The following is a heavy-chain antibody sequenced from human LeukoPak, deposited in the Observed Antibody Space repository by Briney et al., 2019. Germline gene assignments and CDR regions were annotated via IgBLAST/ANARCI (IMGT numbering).Heavy chain of an antibody. CDR1: GYTFTRYY. V-gene: IGHV1-46*01. CDR2: INPSGGST. D-gene: IGHD2-15*01. CDR3: ARGYCSGGSCSYYYYNYYMDV. J-gene: IGHJ6*03. Sequence: AASVKVSCKASGYTFTRYYMHWVRQAPGQGLEWMGIINPSGGSTNYAQKFQGRVTMTRDTSTNTVYMELSSLRSEDTAVYYCARGYCSGGSCSYYYYNYYMDVWGKGTTVTVSS.